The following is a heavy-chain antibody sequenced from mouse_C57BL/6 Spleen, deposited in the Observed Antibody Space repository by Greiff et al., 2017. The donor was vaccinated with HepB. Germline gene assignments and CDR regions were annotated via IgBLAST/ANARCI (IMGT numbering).Heavy chain of an antibody. CDR2: SLPGSGST. J-gene: IGHJ4*01. CDR1: GYTFTGYW. CDR3: ARGNYYGSSYRDYAMDY. D-gene: IGHD1-1*01. V-gene: IGHV1-9*01. Sequence: QVQLQQSGAELMKPGASVKLSCKATGYTFTGYWIEWVKQRPGHGLEWIGESLPGSGSTNYNEKFKGKATFTADTSSNTAYMQLSSLTTEDSAIYYCARGNYYGSSYRDYAMDYWGQGTSVTVSS.